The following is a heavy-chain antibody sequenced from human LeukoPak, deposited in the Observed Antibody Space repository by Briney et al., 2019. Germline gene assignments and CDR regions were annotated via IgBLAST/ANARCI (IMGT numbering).Heavy chain of an antibody. CDR2: ISYDGSNK. D-gene: IGHD3-3*01. CDR3: ARGLYYDFWSGSFTFRGTD. V-gene: IGHV3-30*05. J-gene: IGHJ4*02. CDR1: GFTFSSYG. Sequence: GGSLRLSCAASGFTFSSYGMTWVRQAPGKGLEWVAVISYDGSNKYYADSVKGRFTISRDNSKNTLYLQLNSLRADDTAVYYCARGLYYDFWSGSFTFRGTDWGQGTLVTVSS.